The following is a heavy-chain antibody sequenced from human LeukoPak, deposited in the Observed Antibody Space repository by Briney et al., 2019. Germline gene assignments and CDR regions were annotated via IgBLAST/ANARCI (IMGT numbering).Heavy chain of an antibody. D-gene: IGHD1-26*01. J-gene: IGHJ3*02. V-gene: IGHV3-66*01. Sequence: GGSLRLSCAASGFTVSRNHMNWVRQAPGKGLEWVSIIYSAGVAYYADSVKGRFTISRDDSKNTLYLQMNSLRAEDTAVYYCAKTRGEWELLGAFDIWGQGTMVTVSS. CDR2: IYSAGVA. CDR3: AKTRGEWELLGAFDI. CDR1: GFTVSRNH.